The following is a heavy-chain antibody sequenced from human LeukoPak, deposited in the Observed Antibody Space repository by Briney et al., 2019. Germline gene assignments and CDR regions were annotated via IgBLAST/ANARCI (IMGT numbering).Heavy chain of an antibody. Sequence: GSLRLSCAASGFTSSSDWMSSVRESPGKGVEWVANINQDGSEKYYVDSVKGRFTISRDNAKNSLYLQMNSLRAEDTGVYYCARDVRQQLRLYDYWGQGTLVSVSS. J-gene: IGHJ4*02. CDR1: GFTSSSDW. V-gene: IGHV3-7*01. D-gene: IGHD6-13*01. CDR2: INQDGSEK. CDR3: ARDVRQQLRLYDY.